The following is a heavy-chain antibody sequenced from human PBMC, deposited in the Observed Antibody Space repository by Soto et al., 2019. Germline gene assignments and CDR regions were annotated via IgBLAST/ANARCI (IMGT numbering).Heavy chain of an antibody. Sequence: EVQLVESGGGLVQPGGSLRLSCAASGFTVSNLYMTWVRQAPGRGLQWVAVISSGGSTYYADSVKGRFTISRDNSKNTLDLEVKSLRAEDTAVYYCARDTLGGAYDFLHGGQGTLVTVSS. CDR3: ARDTLGGAYDFLH. J-gene: IGHJ4*02. V-gene: IGHV3-66*01. D-gene: IGHD3-3*01. CDR2: ISSGGST. CDR1: GFTVSNLY.